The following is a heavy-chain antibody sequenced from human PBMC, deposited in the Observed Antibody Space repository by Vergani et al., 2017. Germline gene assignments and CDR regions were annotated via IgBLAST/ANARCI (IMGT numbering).Heavy chain of an antibody. D-gene: IGHD5-24*01. CDR2: IWYDGSNK. CDR3: ARGEGYEDYFDY. J-gene: IGHJ4*02. CDR1: GFTFSSYG. Sequence: QVQLVESGGGVVQPGRSLRLSCAASGFTFSSYGMHWVRQAPGKGLEWVAVIWYDGSNKYYADSVKGRFTISRDNSKNTLYLQMNSLRAEDTAVYYCARGEGYEDYFDYWGQGTLVTVSS. V-gene: IGHV3-33*01.